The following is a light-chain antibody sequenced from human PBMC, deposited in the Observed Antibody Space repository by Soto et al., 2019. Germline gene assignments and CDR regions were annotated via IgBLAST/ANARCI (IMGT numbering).Light chain of an antibody. CDR1: QSVYSSY. CDR3: QQYGGSPLRT. V-gene: IGKV3-20*01. Sequence: EIVLTQSPGTLSLCPGERATLSCRASQSVYSSYLAWYQQKPGQAPRLLIYDASRRATGIPDRFSGTGSGTDFTLTISRVEPEDFAVYYCQQYGGSPLRTFGQGTKVEIK. J-gene: IGKJ1*01. CDR2: DAS.